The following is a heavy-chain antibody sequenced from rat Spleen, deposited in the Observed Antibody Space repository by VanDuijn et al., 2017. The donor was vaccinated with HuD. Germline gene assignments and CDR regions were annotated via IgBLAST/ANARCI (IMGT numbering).Heavy chain of an antibody. CDR2: ISNTGGTT. V-gene: IGHV5-20*01. CDR3: TRGVYYGYNAFVY. J-gene: IGHJ3*01. D-gene: IGHD1-9*01. Sequence: EVQLVESDGGLVQPGRSLKLSCAASGFTFSDYYMAWVRQAPTKGLEWVASISNTGGTTNYPDSVKGRISISRDNAKSTLYVQLNSLRSEDTATYFCTRGVYYGYNAFVYWGQGTLVTVSS. CDR1: GFTFSDYY.